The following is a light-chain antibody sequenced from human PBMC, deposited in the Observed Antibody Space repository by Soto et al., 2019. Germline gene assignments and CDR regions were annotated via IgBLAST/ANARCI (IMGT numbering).Light chain of an antibody. CDR1: QSVFGY. CDR2: DAY. Sequence: EVVLTQSPATLSLSPGDRATLSCRASQSVFGYLAWYQHKPGQAPRLLIYDAYKRATGVTARFSGSGSETDFTLIISSPEPEDFAVYYCQQRSGSPPLTFGGGTKVEIK. V-gene: IGKV3-11*01. CDR3: QQRSGSPPLT. J-gene: IGKJ4*01.